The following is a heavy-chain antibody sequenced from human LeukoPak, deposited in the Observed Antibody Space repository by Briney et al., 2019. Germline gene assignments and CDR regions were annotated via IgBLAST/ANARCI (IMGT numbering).Heavy chain of an antibody. CDR3: ARDVIAYCGGDCSPDDAFDI. CDR1: GFTFSSYW. J-gene: IGHJ3*02. CDR2: INSDGRST. Sequence: VGSLRLSCAASGFTFSSYWMHWVRPAPGKGLVWVSRINSDGRSTSYADSVKGRFTISRDKAKNTLYLQMNSLRAEDTAVYYCARDVIAYCGGDCSPDDAFDIWGQGTMVTVSS. V-gene: IGHV3-74*01. D-gene: IGHD2-21*02.